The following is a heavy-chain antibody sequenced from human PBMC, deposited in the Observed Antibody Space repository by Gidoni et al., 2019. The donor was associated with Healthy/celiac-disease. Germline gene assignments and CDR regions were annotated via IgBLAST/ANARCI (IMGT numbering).Heavy chain of an antibody. CDR3: AREFDYRLDY. Sequence: QVQLQESGPGLVKPSETLSLTRTVPGGSISSYYWSWIRQPPGKGLEWIGYIYDSGSTNDNPSLKSRVTISVDTSKNQFALKLGSVTAADTAVYYCAREFDYRLDYWDQGTLVTVSS. D-gene: IGHD4-17*01. J-gene: IGHJ4*02. CDR2: IYDSGST. CDR1: GGSISSYY. V-gene: IGHV4-59*01.